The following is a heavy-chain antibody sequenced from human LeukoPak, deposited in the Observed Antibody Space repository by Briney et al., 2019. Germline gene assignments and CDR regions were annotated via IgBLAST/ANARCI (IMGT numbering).Heavy chain of an antibody. Sequence: GGSLRLSCAASGFTFSSYWMSWVRQAPGKGLEWVANIKQDGSEKHYVDSVKGRFTISRDNAKNSLYLQMNSLRAEDTAVYYCARAGSSGWYREYGMDVWGQGTTVTVSS. CDR3: ARAGSSGWYREYGMDV. CDR2: IKQDGSEK. D-gene: IGHD6-19*01. J-gene: IGHJ6*02. CDR1: GFTFSSYW. V-gene: IGHV3-7*01.